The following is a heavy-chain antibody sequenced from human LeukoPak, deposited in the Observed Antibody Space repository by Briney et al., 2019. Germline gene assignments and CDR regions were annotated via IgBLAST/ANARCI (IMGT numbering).Heavy chain of an antibody. D-gene: IGHD2-2*01. J-gene: IGHJ6*04. CDR1: GFTFSSYV. Sequence: GGSLRLSCAASGFTFSSYVMHWVRQAPGKGLEWVAVISYDGSNKYYADSVEGRFTISRDNSKNTLYLQMNSLRAEDTAVYYCAKDPKPIVVVPAAISGNHYYYYGMDVWGKGTTVTVSS. CDR2: ISYDGSNK. V-gene: IGHV3-30*18. CDR3: AKDPKPIVVVPAAISGNHYYYYGMDV.